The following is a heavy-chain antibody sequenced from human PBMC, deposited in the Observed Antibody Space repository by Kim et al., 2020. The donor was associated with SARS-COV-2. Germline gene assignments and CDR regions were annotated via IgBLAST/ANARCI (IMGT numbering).Heavy chain of an antibody. V-gene: IGHV4-4*02. D-gene: IGHD3-10*01. Sequence: SETLSLTCAVSGGSISSSNWWSWVRQPPGKGLEWIGEIYHSGSTNYNPSLKSRVTISVDKSKNQFSLKLSSVTAADTAVYYCAREDQSSLAEIATPRYGSGSYYGTDAFDIWGQGTMVTVSS. CDR2: IYHSGST. CDR3: AREDQSSLAEIATPRYGSGSYYGTDAFDI. J-gene: IGHJ3*02. CDR1: GGSISSSNW.